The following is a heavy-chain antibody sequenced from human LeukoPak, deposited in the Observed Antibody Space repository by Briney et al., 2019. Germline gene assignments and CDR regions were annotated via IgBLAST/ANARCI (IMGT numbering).Heavy chain of an antibody. CDR2: ISGSGGST. Sequence: PGGSLRLSCAASGFTFSSYAMSWVRQAPGKGLEWVSAISGSGGSTYYADSVKGRFTISRDNSRNSLYLQMNSLRAEDTALYYCSRGVIIDFYYYYMDVWGKGTTVTVSS. CDR3: SRGVIIDFYYYYMDV. CDR1: GFTFSSYA. V-gene: IGHV3-23*01. J-gene: IGHJ6*03. D-gene: IGHD3-10*01.